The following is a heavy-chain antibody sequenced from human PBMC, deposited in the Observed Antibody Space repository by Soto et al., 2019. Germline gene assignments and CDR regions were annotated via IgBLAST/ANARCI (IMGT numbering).Heavy chain of an antibody. Sequence: QVTLKESGPVLVKPTETLTLTCTVSGYSLSDATMGVSWIRQPPGKATEWLAHIFSIDAKSYKTSLRSRLTISKDTFRRQVVLTMTHMDPVDTATYYSARIRARYDSFDYWGQGTLVTVSS. V-gene: IGHV2-26*01. CDR1: GYSLSDATMG. D-gene: IGHD3-9*01. CDR3: ARIRARYDSFDY. CDR2: IFSIDAK. J-gene: IGHJ4*02.